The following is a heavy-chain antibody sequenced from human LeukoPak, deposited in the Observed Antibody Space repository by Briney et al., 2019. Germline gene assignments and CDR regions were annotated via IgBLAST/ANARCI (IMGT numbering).Heavy chain of an antibody. V-gene: IGHV4-39*01. D-gene: IGHD5-12*01. CDR3: ARLGDIRNFDY. CDR1: GGSISSSSYY. CDR2: IYYSGST. J-gene: IGHJ4*02. Sequence: PSETLSLTCTVSGGSISSSSYYWVWVRQPPGKGLEWIGSIYYSGSTYYNPSLKSRVTISVDTSKNQFSLKLSSVTAADTAVYYCARLGDIRNFDYWGQGTLVTVSS.